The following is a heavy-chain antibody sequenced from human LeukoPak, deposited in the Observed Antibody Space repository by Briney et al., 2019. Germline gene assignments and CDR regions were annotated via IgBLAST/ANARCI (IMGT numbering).Heavy chain of an antibody. Sequence: GGSLRLSCAASGFTFSSYSMNWVRQAPGKGLEWVSSIISSSSYIYYAHSVKGRLTTSRENAKNSLYLQMNSLRAEDTAVYYCASWCTSCYTHWFDPWGQGTLVTVSS. V-gene: IGHV3-21*01. CDR3: ASWCTSCYTHWFDP. D-gene: IGHD2-2*02. CDR2: IISSSSYI. CDR1: GFTFSSYS. J-gene: IGHJ5*02.